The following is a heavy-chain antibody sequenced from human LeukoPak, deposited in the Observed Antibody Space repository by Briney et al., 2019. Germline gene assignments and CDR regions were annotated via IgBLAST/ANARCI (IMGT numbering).Heavy chain of an antibody. CDR2: ISGSGGST. CDR3: ARDGVTGFGMDG. D-gene: IGHD4-11*01. CDR1: GFTFSSYA. V-gene: IGHV3-23*01. J-gene: IGHJ6*01. Sequence: GGSLRLSCAASGFTFSSYALIWVRQAPGKGLEWVSGISGSGGSTYYADSVKGRFTISRDNSENTLYVQMNSLRAEDTAVYYCARDGVTGFGMDGWGQGRTVSVSS.